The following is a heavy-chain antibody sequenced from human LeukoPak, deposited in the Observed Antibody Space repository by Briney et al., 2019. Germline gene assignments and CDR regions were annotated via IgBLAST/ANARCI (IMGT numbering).Heavy chain of an antibody. CDR2: IYSGGST. V-gene: IGHV3-66*01. Sequence: GGSLRLSCAASGFTVSSNYMSWVRQAPGKGLEWVAVIYSGGSTYYADSVKGRFTISRDNSKNTLYLQMNSLRAEDTAVYYCARDWYYYDSSGYYNGYFDYWGQGTLVTVSS. CDR1: GFTVSSNY. J-gene: IGHJ4*02. CDR3: ARDWYYYDSSGYYNGYFDY. D-gene: IGHD3-22*01.